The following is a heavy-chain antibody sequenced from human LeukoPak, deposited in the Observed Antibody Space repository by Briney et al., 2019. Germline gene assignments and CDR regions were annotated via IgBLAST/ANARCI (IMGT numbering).Heavy chain of an antibody. J-gene: IGHJ3*02. CDR2: IYPGDSDT. CDR3: ARHLLSVSSGWYWDAFDI. CDR1: GYSFTSYW. D-gene: IGHD6-19*01. Sequence: LGESLKISCKGSGYSFTSYWIGWVRQMPGKGLEWMGIIYPGDSDTRYSPPFQGQVTISADKSISTAYLQWSSLKASDTAMYYCARHLLSVSSGWYWDAFDIWGQGTMVTVSS. V-gene: IGHV5-51*01.